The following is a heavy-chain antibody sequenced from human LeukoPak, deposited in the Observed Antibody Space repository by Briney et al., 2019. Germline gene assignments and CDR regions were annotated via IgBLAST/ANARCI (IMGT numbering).Heavy chain of an antibody. CDR2: LRGNDET. CDR3: ARASWVSHADAVS. Sequence: GGSLRLSCGASGFSFRNYAMSWVRQAPGRGPEWVSSLRGNDETFYADSLKDRITLSRDDSRNTVYLHLTDLRVEDTAVYYCARASWVSHADAVSWGQGTQVTVSS. D-gene: IGHD3-16*01. V-gene: IGHV3-23*01. CDR1: GFSFRNYA. J-gene: IGHJ4*02.